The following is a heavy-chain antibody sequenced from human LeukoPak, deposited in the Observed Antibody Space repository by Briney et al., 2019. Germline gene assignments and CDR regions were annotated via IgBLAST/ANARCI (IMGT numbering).Heavy chain of an antibody. J-gene: IGHJ4*02. CDR3: AKVGITVTLDY. V-gene: IGHV3-9*01. CDR1: GFSFDDYA. CDR2: ISWNSGNI. D-gene: IGHD4-11*01. Sequence: GRSLRLSCAASGFSFDDYAMHWVRQVPGKGLEWVSGISWNSGNIGYADSVKGRFTISRDNSKNTLYLQMNSLRAEDTAVYYCAKVGITVTLDYWGQGTLVTVSS.